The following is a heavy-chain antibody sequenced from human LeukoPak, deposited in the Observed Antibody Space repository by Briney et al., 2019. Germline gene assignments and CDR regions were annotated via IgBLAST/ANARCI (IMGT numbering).Heavy chain of an antibody. CDR2: IYYSGST. V-gene: IGHV4-59*08. D-gene: IGHD1-26*01. Sequence: SETLSLTCTVSGGPISSYYWSWIRQPPGKGLEWIGYIYYSGSTNYNPSLKSRVTISVDTSKNQFSLKLSSVTAADTAVYYCARRGGIVGAPLDYWGQGTLVTVSS. CDR3: ARRGGIVGAPLDY. CDR1: GGPISSYY. J-gene: IGHJ4*02.